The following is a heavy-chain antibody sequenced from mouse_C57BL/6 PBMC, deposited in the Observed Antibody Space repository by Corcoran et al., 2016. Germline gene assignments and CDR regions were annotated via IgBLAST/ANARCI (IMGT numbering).Heavy chain of an antibody. CDR2: INPNNGGT. V-gene: IGHV1-18*01. CDR3: ARGTKGYFDY. Sequence: EVQLQQSGPELVKPGASVKIPCKASGYTFTDYNMDWVKQSHGKSLEWIGDINPNNGGTIYNQKFKGKATLTVDKSSSTAYMELRSLTSEDTVVYYCARGTKGYFDYWGQGTTLTVSS. D-gene: IGHD1-3*01. CDR1: GYTFTDYN. J-gene: IGHJ2*01.